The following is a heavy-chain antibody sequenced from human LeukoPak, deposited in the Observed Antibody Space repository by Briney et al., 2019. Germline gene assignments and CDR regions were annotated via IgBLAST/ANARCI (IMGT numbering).Heavy chain of an antibody. V-gene: IGHV3-73*01. CDR1: GFTFSGSA. CDR2: IRSKANSYAT. D-gene: IGHD1-1*01. Sequence: GGSLRLSCVASGFTFSGSAMHWVRQASGKGLEWVGRIRSKANSYATAYAASVKGRLTISRDDSKNTAYLQMNSLKTEDTAVYYCAKQFTYNDYWGQGTLVTVSS. CDR3: AKQFTYNDY. J-gene: IGHJ4*02.